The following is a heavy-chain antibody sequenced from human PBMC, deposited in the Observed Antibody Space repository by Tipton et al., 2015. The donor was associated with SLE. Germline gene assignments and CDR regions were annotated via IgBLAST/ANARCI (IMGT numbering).Heavy chain of an antibody. CDR2: INHSGST. V-gene: IGHV4-34*01. CDR1: GGSFSGYY. CDR3: ARQSSSSWYEAEYFQH. J-gene: IGHJ1*01. Sequence: GLVKPSETLSLTCAVYGGSFSGYYWSWIRQPPGKGLEWIGEINHSGSTNYNPSLKSRVTISVDTSKNQFSLKLSSVTAADTAVYYCARQSSSSWYEAEYFQHWGQGTLVTVSS. D-gene: IGHD6-13*01.